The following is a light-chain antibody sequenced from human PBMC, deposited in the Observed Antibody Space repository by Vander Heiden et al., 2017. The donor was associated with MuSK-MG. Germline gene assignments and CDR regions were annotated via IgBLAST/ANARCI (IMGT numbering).Light chain of an antibody. CDR3: QVWDSSTGV. Sequence: SYELTQPLSVSVALVQTARMTCGGNNIGSKNVHWYQQKPGPGPWVVLYRNRNPALGIPWGFSGSNSGNTATLTISRAQAGDEADYYCQVWDSSTGVFGGGTKLTVL. CDR2: RNR. CDR1: NIGSKN. J-gene: IGLJ3*02. V-gene: IGLV3-9*01.